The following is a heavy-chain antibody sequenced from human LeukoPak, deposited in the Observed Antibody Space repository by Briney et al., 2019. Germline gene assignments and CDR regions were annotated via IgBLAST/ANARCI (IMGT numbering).Heavy chain of an antibody. CDR2: IYYSGST. D-gene: IGHD3-10*01. CDR3: ARFSGPDYYGLFDY. CDR1: GGSISSSSYY. V-gene: IGHV4-61*01. Sequence: PSETLSLTCTVSGGSISSSSYYWSWIRQPPGKGLEWIGYIYYSGSTNYNPSLKSRVTISVDTSKNQFSLKLSSVTAADTAVYYCARFSGPDYYGLFDYWGQGTLVTVSS. J-gene: IGHJ4*02.